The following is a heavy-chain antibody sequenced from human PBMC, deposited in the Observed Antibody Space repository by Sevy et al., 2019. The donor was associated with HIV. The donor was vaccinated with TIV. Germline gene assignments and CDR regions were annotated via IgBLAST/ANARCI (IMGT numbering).Heavy chain of an antibody. Sequence: GGSLRLSCAASGFTCSSYAMHWVRQAPGKGLEWVAVISYDGSNKYYANSVKGRLTNTRDNSKNTLYLQMNSLRAEDTAVYYCARIGTGHNSGTPPWYWGQGTLVTVSS. J-gene: IGHJ4*02. V-gene: IGHV3-30-3*01. D-gene: IGHD1-1*01. CDR2: ISYDGSNK. CDR3: ARIGTGHNSGTPPWY. CDR1: GFTCSSYA.